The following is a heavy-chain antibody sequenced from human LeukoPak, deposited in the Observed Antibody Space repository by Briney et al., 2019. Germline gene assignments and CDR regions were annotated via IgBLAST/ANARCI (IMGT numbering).Heavy chain of an antibody. CDR3: ARGGGSYFFRYYFDY. J-gene: IGHJ4*02. V-gene: IGHV4-61*01. Sequence: PSETLSLTCTVSGGSVSSGSYYWSWIRQPPGKGLEWIGYIYYSGSTNYNPSLKSRVTISVDTSKNQFSLKLSSVTAADTAVYYCARGGGSYFFRYYFDYWGQGTLVTVSS. CDR1: GGSVSSGSYY. CDR2: IYYSGST. D-gene: IGHD1-26*01.